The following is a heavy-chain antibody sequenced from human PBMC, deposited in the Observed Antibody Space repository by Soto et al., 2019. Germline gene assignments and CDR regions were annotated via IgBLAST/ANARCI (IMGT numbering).Heavy chain of an antibody. CDR1: GGTFSSYA. Sequence: SVKVSCKASGGTFSSYAISWVRQAPGQGLEWMGGIIPIFGTANYAQKFQGRVTITADESTSTAYMELSSLRSEDTAVYYCARTISKRYCSGGSCLNWCDPWGQGTLVTVSS. D-gene: IGHD2-15*01. CDR2: IIPIFGTA. J-gene: IGHJ5*02. V-gene: IGHV1-69*13. CDR3: ARTISKRYCSGGSCLNWCDP.